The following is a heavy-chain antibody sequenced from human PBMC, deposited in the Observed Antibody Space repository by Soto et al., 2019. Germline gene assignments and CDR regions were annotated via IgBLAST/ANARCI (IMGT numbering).Heavy chain of an antibody. CDR1: GYTFTSYY. J-gene: IGHJ5*02. CDR2: INPSGGST. D-gene: IGHD3-10*01. V-gene: IGHV1-46*01. CDR3: ARGHYGSGSYQNNWFDP. Sequence: GASVKVSCKASGYTFTSYYMHWVRQAPGQGLEWMGIINPSGGSTSYPQKFQGRVTMTRDTSTSTVYLELSSLDSEDTAVYYCARGHYGSGSYQNNWFDPWGQGTLVTVSS.